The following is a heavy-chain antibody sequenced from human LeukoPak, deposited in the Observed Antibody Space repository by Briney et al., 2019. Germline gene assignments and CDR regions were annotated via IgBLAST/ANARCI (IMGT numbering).Heavy chain of an antibody. V-gene: IGHV4-39*07. CDR3: ARDNYDSSGYYYVGTY. CDR1: GASIRSTSYY. CDR2: IYYSGST. D-gene: IGHD3-22*01. J-gene: IGHJ4*02. Sequence: PSETLSLTCTVSGASIRSTSYYWGWIRQPPGKGLEWIGSIYYSGSTYYNPSLKSRVTISVDTSKNQFSLKLSSVTAADTAVYYCARDNYDSSGYYYVGTYWGQGTLVTVSS.